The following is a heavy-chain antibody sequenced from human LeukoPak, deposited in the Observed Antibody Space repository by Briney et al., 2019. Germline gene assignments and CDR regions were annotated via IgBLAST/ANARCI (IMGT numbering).Heavy chain of an antibody. D-gene: IGHD3-3*02. CDR2: IYYSGNT. V-gene: IGHV4-39*01. Sequence: PSETLSLTCNVSGDSISSGGYYWGWIRQPPGKGLEWIGSIYYSGNTNYNPSLKSRITISVDTSRNQFSLKLTSVTAADTAAYYCARLPPKEHLGHKKIDGFGHWGQGTLVTVSP. CDR3: ARLPPKEHLGHKKIDGFGH. J-gene: IGHJ4*02. CDR1: GDSISSGGYY.